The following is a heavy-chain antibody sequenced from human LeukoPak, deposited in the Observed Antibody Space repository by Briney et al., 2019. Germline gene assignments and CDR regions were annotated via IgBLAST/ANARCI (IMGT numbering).Heavy chain of an antibody. D-gene: IGHD6-25*01. V-gene: IGHV4-39*07. Sequence: SETLSLTCTVSGGSISSSSYYWGWIRQPPGKGLEWIGSIYYSGSTYYNPSLKSRVTISVDTSKNQFSLKLSSVTAADTAVYYCARVSGYLSINDAFDIWGQGTMVTVSS. J-gene: IGHJ3*02. CDR3: ARVSGYLSINDAFDI. CDR2: IYYSGST. CDR1: GGSISSSSYY.